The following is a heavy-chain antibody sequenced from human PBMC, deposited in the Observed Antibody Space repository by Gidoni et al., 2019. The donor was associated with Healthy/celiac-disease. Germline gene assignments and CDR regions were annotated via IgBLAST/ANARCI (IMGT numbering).Heavy chain of an antibody. J-gene: IGHJ4*02. CDR3: ASRSAAGFEDY. Sequence: QLQLQESGPGLVKPSETLSLTCTVSGGSISSSSYYWGWIRQPPGKGLEWIGSIYYSGSTYYNPSLKSRVTISVDTSKNQFSLKLSSVTAADTAVYYCASRSAAGFEDYWGQGTLVTVSS. D-gene: IGHD6-13*01. CDR1: GGSISSSSYY. CDR2: IYYSGST. V-gene: IGHV4-39*01.